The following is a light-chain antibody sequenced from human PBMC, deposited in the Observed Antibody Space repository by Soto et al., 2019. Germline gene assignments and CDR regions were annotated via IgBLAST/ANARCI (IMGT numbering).Light chain of an antibody. V-gene: IGKV1-27*01. Sequence: DIQMTQSPSSLSASVGDRVTITCRASKGISNYLAWYQQKPGKVPKLLIYAASTLQSGVPSRFSGSGSGTDFTLTISCLQPEDVATYYCQKYISAPWTVGQGNKVEIK. CDR1: KGISNY. CDR3: QKYISAPWT. CDR2: AAS. J-gene: IGKJ1*01.